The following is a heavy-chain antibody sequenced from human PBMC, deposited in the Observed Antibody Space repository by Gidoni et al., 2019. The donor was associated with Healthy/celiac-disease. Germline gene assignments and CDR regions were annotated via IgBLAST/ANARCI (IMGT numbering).Heavy chain of an antibody. D-gene: IGHD2-15*01. V-gene: IGHV1-2*04. J-gene: IGHJ6*02. CDR1: VYTFTGHY. Sequence: QVQLLQSGAEVKKPGAAVQGSCKAPVYTFTGHYMHWVRQAPGQGRDWMGWINPNSGGTNYAQKFQGWVTMTRDTSSSTAYMELSRLRSDDTAVYYCASSPRNCSGGSCYGIDVWGQGTTVTVSS. CDR2: INPNSGGT. CDR3: ASSPRNCSGGSCYGIDV.